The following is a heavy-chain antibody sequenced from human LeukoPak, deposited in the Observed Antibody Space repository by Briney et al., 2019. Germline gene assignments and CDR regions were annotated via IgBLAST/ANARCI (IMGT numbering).Heavy chain of an antibody. CDR2: ISSSYI. CDR1: GFTFSSYS. Sequence: GGSLRLSCAASGFTFSSYSMNWVRQAPGKGLEWVSSISSSYIYYADSVKGRFTISRDNAKNSLYLQMNSLRAEDTAVYYCARGATAAIDWGQGTLVTVSS. CDR3: ARGATAAID. D-gene: IGHD2-2*01. V-gene: IGHV3-21*01. J-gene: IGHJ4*02.